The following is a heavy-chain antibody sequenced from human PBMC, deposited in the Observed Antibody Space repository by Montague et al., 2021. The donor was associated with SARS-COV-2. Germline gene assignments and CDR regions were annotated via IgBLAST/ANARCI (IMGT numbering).Heavy chain of an antibody. Sequence: SQRLSCAASGFTFNTYAMTWVRQAPGKGLEWVSAIGGSGAGTYYADSVKGRFTISRDNSKNTLFLQMNSLRAEDTALYYCARVVKGGQDQDYWGQGTLVTVSS. V-gene: IGHV3-23*01. J-gene: IGHJ4*02. CDR2: IGGSGAGT. CDR1: GFTFNTYA. D-gene: IGHD2-15*01. CDR3: ARVVKGGQDQDY.